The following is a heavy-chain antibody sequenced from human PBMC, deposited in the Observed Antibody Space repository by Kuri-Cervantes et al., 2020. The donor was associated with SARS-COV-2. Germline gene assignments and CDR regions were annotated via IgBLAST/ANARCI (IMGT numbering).Heavy chain of an antibody. J-gene: IGHJ4*02. CDR1: GYSISSGYY. V-gene: IGHV4-38-2*02. D-gene: IGHD6-13*01. Sequence: GSLRLSCTVSGYSISSGYYWGWIRQPPGKGLEWIGEINHSGSTNYNPSLKSRVTVSVDTSKNQFSLKLSSVTAADTAVYYCARGGSWYGYWGQGTLVTVSS. CDR3: ARGGSWYGY. CDR2: INHSGST.